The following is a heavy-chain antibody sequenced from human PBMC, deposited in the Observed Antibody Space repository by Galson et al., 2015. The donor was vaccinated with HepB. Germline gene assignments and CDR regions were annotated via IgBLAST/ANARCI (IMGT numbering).Heavy chain of an antibody. J-gene: IGHJ4*02. D-gene: IGHD3-22*01. CDR1: GFTVSSNY. Sequence: SLRLSCAASGFTVSSNYMSWVRQAPGKGLEWVSVIYSGGSTYYADSVKGRFTISRDNSKNTLYLQMNSLRAEDTAVYYCAKAIIPYYYDSSGFRPQKDYWGQGTLVTVSS. CDR2: IYSGGST. V-gene: IGHV3-53*01. CDR3: AKAIIPYYYDSSGFRPQKDY.